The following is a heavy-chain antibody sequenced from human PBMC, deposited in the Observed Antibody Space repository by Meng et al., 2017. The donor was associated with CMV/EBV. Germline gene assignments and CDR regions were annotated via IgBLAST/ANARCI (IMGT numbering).Heavy chain of an antibody. V-gene: IGHV1-58*01. D-gene: IGHD1-26*01. CDR3: AAVGVGAYYYYYGTDV. J-gene: IGHJ6*04. CDR1: GFTFTSSA. Sequence: SVQVSCKASGFTFTSSAVQWVRQARGQRLEWIGWIVVGSGNTNYAQKFQERVTITRDMSTSTAYMELSSLRSEDTAVYYCAAVGVGAYYYYYGTDVWGEGTTVTVSS. CDR2: IVVGSGNT.